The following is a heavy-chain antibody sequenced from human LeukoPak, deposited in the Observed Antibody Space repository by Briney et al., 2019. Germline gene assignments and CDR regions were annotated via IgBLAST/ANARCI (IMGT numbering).Heavy chain of an antibody. Sequence: SETLSLTCTVSGGSISSYYWSWIRQPPGKGLERIGYIYYSGSTNYNPSLQSRVTISVDTSKNQFSLKLSSVTAADTAVYYCARDGGYCGGDCFNWFDPWGQGTLVTVSS. D-gene: IGHD2-21*02. CDR1: GGSISSYY. J-gene: IGHJ5*02. CDR2: IYYSGST. V-gene: IGHV4-59*01. CDR3: ARDGGYCGGDCFNWFDP.